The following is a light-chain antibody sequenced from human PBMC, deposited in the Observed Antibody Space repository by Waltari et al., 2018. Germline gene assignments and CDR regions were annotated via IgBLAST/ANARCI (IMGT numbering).Light chain of an antibody. Sequence: QAGVTQEPSLTVSPGGTVPLTCPSSTGAGTSGHYPFWFQQKPGQAPRTLIYDTSNKHSWTPARFSGSLLGGKAALTLSGAQPEDEAEYYCLLSYSGARLVVFGGGTKLTVL. CDR1: TGAGTSGHY. V-gene: IGLV7-46*01. J-gene: IGLJ2*01. CDR2: DTS. CDR3: LLSYSGARLVV.